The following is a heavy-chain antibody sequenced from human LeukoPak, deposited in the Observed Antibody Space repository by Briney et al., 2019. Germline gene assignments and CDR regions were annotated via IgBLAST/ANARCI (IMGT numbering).Heavy chain of an antibody. V-gene: IGHV3-23*01. Sequence: GGSLRLSCAASGFTFSTYAMSWVRQAPGKGLEWVSGISGSDGSTYYADSVKGRFTISRDNSKNTLYLQMNSLRAEDTAVYYCAREYDFWSGYYTGKSSSHDYWXXXXLVTVSS. CDR3: AREYDFWSGYYTGKSSSHDY. D-gene: IGHD3-3*01. J-gene: IGHJ4*01. CDR2: ISGSDGST. CDR1: GFTFSTYA.